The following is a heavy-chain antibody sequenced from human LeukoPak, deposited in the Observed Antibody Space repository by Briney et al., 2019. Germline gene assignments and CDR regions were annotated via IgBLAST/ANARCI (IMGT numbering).Heavy chain of an antibody. D-gene: IGHD6-13*01. Sequence: SETLSLTCTVSGGSISSGGYYWSWIRQHPGKGLEWIGYIYYSGSTYYNPSLKSRVTISVDTSKNQFSLKLSSVTAADTAVYYCARAIAAAGTFDNWGQGTLVTVSS. CDR1: GGSISSGGYY. V-gene: IGHV4-31*03. CDR2: IYYSGST. J-gene: IGHJ4*02. CDR3: ARAIAAAGTFDN.